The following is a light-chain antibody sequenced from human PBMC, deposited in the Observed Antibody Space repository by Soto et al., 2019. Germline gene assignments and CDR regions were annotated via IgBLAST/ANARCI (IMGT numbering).Light chain of an antibody. J-gene: IGKJ2*01. CDR3: QQLYTFPHT. Sequence: IPVTQSPSILSASVGDRVTITCRTSQGVMNSFAWYQQKSGKAPRLLIYAISSLKSGVPSRFSGSGSGAEFTLTISGLQPEDFATYFCQQLYTFPHTFGLGTQLQI. CDR1: QGVMNS. V-gene: IGKV1-9*01. CDR2: AIS.